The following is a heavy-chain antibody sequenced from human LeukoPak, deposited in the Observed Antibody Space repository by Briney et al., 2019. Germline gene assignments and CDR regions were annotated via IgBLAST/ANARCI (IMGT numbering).Heavy chain of an antibody. J-gene: IGHJ4*02. CDR3: AKGAGSYYKTFYY. CDR1: GFTFSSYD. CDR2: IRFDGSNK. Sequence: GGSLRLSCAASGFTFSSYDIHWVRQAPGKGLEWVAFIRFDGSNKYYADSVKGRFTISRDNSKNILYLQMNSLRPEDTAVYSCAKGAGSYYKTFYYWGQGTLVTVSS. V-gene: IGHV3-30*02. D-gene: IGHD3-10*01.